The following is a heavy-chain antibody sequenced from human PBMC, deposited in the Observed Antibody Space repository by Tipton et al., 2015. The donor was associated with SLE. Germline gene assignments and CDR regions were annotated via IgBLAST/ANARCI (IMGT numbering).Heavy chain of an antibody. V-gene: IGHV3-30*04. Sequence: SLRLSCAASGFTFSSYAMHRVRQAPGKGLEWVAVISYDGSNKYYADSVKGRFTISRDNSKNTLYLQMNSLRAEDTAVYYCARGDSSSWYFLYYYYYMDVWGKGTTVTVSS. J-gene: IGHJ6*03. CDR1: GFTFSSYA. D-gene: IGHD6-13*01. CDR3: ARGDSSSWYFLYYYYYMDV. CDR2: ISYDGSNK.